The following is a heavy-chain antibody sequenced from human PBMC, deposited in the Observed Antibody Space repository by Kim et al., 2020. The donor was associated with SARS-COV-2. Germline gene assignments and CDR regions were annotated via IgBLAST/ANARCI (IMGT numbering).Heavy chain of an antibody. V-gene: IGHV3-48*03. CDR3: ARDLLWYCYGSGSYYGMDV. J-gene: IGHJ6*02. D-gene: IGHD3-10*01. CDR1: GFTFSIYE. CDR2: ISSSGSTI. Sequence: GGSLRLSCAASGFTFSIYEMNWVRQAPGKGLEWVSYISSSGSTIYYADSVKGRFTISRDNAKHSLYLQMNSLRAEDTAVYYCARDLLWYCYGSGSYYGMDVWGQGTTVTVSS.